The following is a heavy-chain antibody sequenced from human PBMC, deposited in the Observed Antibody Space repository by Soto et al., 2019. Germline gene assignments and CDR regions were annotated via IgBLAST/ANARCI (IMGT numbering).Heavy chain of an antibody. CDR3: ARGPTPLFDH. CDR2: IYPADSDT. Sequence: VELMKVCCRAAGDTFASYWGGWVRQMPGKGLEWMGIIYPADSDTRYNPSFQGQVTISADKSITTAYLQWSSLKASDTAMYYCARGPTPLFDHWGQGTLVTGSS. CDR1: GDTFASYW. V-gene: IGHV5-51*01. D-gene: IGHD2-15*01. J-gene: IGHJ4*02.